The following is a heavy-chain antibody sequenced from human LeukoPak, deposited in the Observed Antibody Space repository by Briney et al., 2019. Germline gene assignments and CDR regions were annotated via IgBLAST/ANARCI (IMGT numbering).Heavy chain of an antibody. Sequence: PGGSLRLSCAASGFTFSSYSMNWVRQAPGKGLEWVSHISSSGSPIYYADSVKGRFTISRDNAKNSLYLQMNSLRAEDTAVYYCAREGLGDDSSGYYYVNFDYWGQGTPVTVSS. D-gene: IGHD3-22*01. J-gene: IGHJ4*02. CDR2: ISSSGSPI. CDR3: AREGLGDDSSGYYYVNFDY. V-gene: IGHV3-48*01. CDR1: GFTFSSYS.